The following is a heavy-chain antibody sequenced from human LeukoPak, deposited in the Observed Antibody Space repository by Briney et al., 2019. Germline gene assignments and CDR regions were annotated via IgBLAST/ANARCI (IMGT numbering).Heavy chain of an antibody. CDR1: GDSVSSNSAA. J-gene: IGHJ4*02. CDR3: ARVGLDFWSGYSSFDY. V-gene: IGHV6-1*01. Sequence: SQTLSLTCAISGDSVSSNSAAWNWIRQSPSRGLEWLGRTYYRSKWYNDYAVSVKSRITINPDTSKNQFSLQPNSVTPEDTAVYYCARVGLDFWSGYSSFDYWGQGTLVTVSS. CDR2: TYYRSKWYN. D-gene: IGHD3-3*01.